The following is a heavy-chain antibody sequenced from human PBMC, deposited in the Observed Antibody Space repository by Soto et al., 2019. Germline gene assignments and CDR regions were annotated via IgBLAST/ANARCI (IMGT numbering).Heavy chain of an antibody. Sequence: GGSLRLSCAASGFTFSSYAMSWVRQAPGKGLEWVSAISGSGGSTYYADSVKGRFTISRDNSKNTLYLQMNSLRAEDTAVYYCAKDPYYDSSGYSGYFDYWGQGTLVTVSS. D-gene: IGHD3-22*01. V-gene: IGHV3-23*01. CDR3: AKDPYYDSSGYSGYFDY. J-gene: IGHJ4*02. CDR1: GFTFSSYA. CDR2: ISGSGGST.